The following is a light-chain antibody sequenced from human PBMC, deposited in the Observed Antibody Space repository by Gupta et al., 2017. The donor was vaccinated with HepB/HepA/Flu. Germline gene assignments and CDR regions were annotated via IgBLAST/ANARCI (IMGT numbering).Light chain of an antibody. CDR1: SSSIGAGYD. V-gene: IGLV1-40*01. Sequence: QSVLTQPPSVSGAPGQRVTISCTGSSSSIGAGYDVHWYQQFPGTAPKLLIYVNTKRPSGVPDRFSGSKSGTSASLAITGLQAEDEADYYCQSYDVSLTASVFGGGTRLTVL. J-gene: IGLJ3*02. CDR3: QSYDVSLTASV. CDR2: VNT.